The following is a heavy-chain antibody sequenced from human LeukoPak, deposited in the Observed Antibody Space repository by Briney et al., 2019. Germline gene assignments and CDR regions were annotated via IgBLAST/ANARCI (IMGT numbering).Heavy chain of an antibody. CDR3: ARIFFESSGHYYLAF. CDR2: ISSSSNHI. CDR1: GFTFSSYT. J-gene: IGHJ4*02. V-gene: IGHV3-21*01. D-gene: IGHD3-22*01. Sequence: GGSLRLSCAASGFTFSSYTMSWVRQTPGEGLEWVSSISSSSNHIYYADSVMGRFTIPRDNAKNSLYLQMNSLRAEDTAVYYCARIFFESSGHYYLAFWGQGTLVTVSS.